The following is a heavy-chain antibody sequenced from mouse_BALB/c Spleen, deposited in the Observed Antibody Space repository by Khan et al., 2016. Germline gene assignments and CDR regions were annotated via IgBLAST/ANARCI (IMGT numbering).Heavy chain of an antibody. V-gene: IGHV1S81*02. Sequence: VQLQESGAELVKPGASVKLSCKAPGYTFTSYYMYCVKQRPGQGLEWIGEINPSNGDTNFNERFKSKATLTVDKSSSTTYMQFSSLTSEDSAVYYCTRAGYDYPFAYWGQGTLVTVSA. J-gene: IGHJ3*01. D-gene: IGHD2-4*01. CDR3: TRAGYDYPFAY. CDR1: GYTFTSYY. CDR2: INPSNGDT.